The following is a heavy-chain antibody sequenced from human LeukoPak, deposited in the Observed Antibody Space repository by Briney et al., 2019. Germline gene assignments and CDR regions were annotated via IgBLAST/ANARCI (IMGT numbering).Heavy chain of an antibody. CDR3: ARFSAENVEMATIRYYYYYMDV. CDR2: TYYRSKWYN. V-gene: IGHV6-1*01. CDR1: GDSVSSNSAA. D-gene: IGHD5-24*01. J-gene: IGHJ6*03. Sequence: SQTLSLTCAISGDSVSSNSAAWNWIRQSPSRGLEWLGRTYYRSKWYNDYAVSVKSRITINPDTSKNQFSLQLNSVTPEDTAVYYCARFSAENVEMATIRYYYYYMDVWGKGTTVTVSS.